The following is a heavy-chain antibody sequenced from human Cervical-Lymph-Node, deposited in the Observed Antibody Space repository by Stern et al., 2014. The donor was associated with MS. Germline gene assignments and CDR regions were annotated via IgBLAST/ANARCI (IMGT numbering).Heavy chain of an antibody. J-gene: IGHJ6*02. V-gene: IGHV1-46*01. CDR1: GYVFTSSY. Sequence: QVQLVQSGAEVKKPGASGKGSCKASGYVFTSSYIHWVRQAPGQGLEWVGVINPGCGGTTYAHTFQGRVTMTRDLSTSTVYMELSVLASEDTAVYYCARLLDSPTPQYYSGLDVWGQGTTVSVSS. CDR3: ARLLDSPTPQYYSGLDV. D-gene: IGHD2-21*01. CDR2: INPGCGGT.